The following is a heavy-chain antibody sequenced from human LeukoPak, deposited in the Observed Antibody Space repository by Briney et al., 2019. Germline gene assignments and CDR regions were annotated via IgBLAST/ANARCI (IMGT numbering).Heavy chain of an antibody. CDR3: ASVLDY. CDR2: ISYDGSDK. J-gene: IGHJ4*02. Sequence: GGSLRLSCAASGFTFSSYAMYWVRQAPGKGLEWVAVISYDGSDKFYADSVKGRFTISRDSSKNTLYLQMNNLKTEDTAVYYCASVLDYWGQGILVTVSS. CDR1: GFTFSSYA. V-gene: IGHV3-30*04.